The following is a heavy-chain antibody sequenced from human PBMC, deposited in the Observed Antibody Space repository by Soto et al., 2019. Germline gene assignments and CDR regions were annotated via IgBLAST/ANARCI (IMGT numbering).Heavy chain of an antibody. V-gene: IGHV3-15*07. CDR1: GFTFSNAW. J-gene: IGHJ6*02. CDR3: TTDTDLSGSGWTPYYGMDV. CDR2: IKSKTDGGTT. Sequence: GESLKISCAASGFTFSNAWMNWVRQAPGKGLEWVGRIKSKTDGGTTDYAAPVKGRFTISREDSKNTLYLQMNSLKTEATAVYYCTTDTDLSGSGWTPYYGMDVWGQGTTVTVSS. D-gene: IGHD6-19*01.